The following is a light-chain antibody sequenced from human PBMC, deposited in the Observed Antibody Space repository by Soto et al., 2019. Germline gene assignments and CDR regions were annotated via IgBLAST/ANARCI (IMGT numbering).Light chain of an antibody. Sequence: DIQMTQSPSSLSASVGDRVTITCRASQTISSSLNWYQQKPGKAPDLLIYAASNLQSGVPSRFSGSGSGSDFPLTISSLQPEDFATYYCQQSYSSPQMYTFGQGTRLEIK. V-gene: IGKV1-39*01. CDR2: AAS. CDR1: QTISSS. CDR3: QQSYSSPQMYT. J-gene: IGKJ2*01.